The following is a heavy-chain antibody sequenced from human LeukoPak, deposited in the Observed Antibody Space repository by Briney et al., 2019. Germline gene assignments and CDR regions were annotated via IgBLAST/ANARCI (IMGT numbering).Heavy chain of an antibody. J-gene: IGHJ6*02. V-gene: IGHV1-8*01. CDR1: GYTFTSYD. D-gene: IGHD3-22*01. Sequence: ASVKVSCKASGYTFTSYDINWVRQATGQGLEWMGWMNPNSGNTGYAQKFQGRVTMTRNTSISTAYMELSSLRSEDTAVYYCARCYYDSSGYYFYYYYGMDVWGRGTTVTVSS. CDR2: MNPNSGNT. CDR3: ARCYYDSSGYYFYYYYGMDV.